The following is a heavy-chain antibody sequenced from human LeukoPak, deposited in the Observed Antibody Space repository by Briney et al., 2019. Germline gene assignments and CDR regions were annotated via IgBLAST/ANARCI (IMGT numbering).Heavy chain of an antibody. CDR1: GGSINGYY. CDR2: IYYNGNT. Sequence: SETLSLTCTVSGGSINGYYWSWTRQPPGRGLEHIGHIYYNGNTNYNPSLKSRVTISVDTSKNQFSLNLNSLTAADTAVYYCARWYCSSGTCYYLDYWGHGTLVTVSS. V-gene: IGHV4-59*01. D-gene: IGHD2-2*01. J-gene: IGHJ4*01. CDR3: ARWYCSSGTCYYLDY.